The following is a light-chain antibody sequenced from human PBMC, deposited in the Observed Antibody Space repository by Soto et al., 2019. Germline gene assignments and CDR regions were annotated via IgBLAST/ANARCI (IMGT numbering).Light chain of an antibody. J-gene: IGKJ3*01. CDR3: QQYYSVPFT. Sequence: DIVMTQSPDSLAVSLGEWTTINCKSSQSVLYSSDNRNYLAWYQQKPGQSPKLLIYWASTRESGVPDRFSGSVSGTDFTLTISYLQAEDVAVYYCQQYYSVPFTFGPGTKVDIK. CDR2: WAS. CDR1: QSVLYSSDNRNY. V-gene: IGKV4-1*01.